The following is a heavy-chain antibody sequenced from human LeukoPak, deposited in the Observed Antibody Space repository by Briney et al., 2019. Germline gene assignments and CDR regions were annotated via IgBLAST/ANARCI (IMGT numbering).Heavy chain of an antibody. Sequence: PSETLSLTCAFYVGSFSGYYWSWIRQPPGKGLEWIGEINHSGGTKYNPSLKSRGTISVDTSKNQFSLKLSSVTAADTAVYYCARGRTVRGVIKFYYYMDVWGKGTTVTVSS. J-gene: IGHJ6*03. D-gene: IGHD3-10*01. CDR3: ARGRTVRGVIKFYYYMDV. CDR2: INHSGGT. V-gene: IGHV4-34*01. CDR1: VGSFSGYY.